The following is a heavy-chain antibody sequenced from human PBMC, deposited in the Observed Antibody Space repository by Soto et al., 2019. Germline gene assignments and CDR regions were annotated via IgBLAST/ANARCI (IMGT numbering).Heavy chain of an antibody. CDR3: ARGGRQWLVTSDFNY. Sequence: GGSLRLSCAASGFTFSDYAMHWVRQAPCKGLEWVAVVSHDGRNTHYADSVKGRFTISRDSSKNTVSLEMTSLRAEDTAVYYWARGGRQWLVTSDFNYWGQGALVTVSS. V-gene: IGHV3-30*03. J-gene: IGHJ4*02. CDR1: GFTFSDYA. CDR2: VSHDGRNT. D-gene: IGHD6-19*01.